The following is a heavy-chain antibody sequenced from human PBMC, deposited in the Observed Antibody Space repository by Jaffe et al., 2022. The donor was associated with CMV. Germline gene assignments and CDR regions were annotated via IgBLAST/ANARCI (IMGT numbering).Heavy chain of an antibody. CDR2: MNPNSGNT. Sequence: QVQLVQSGAEVKKPGASVKVSCKASGYTFTSYDINWVRQATGQGLEWMGWMNPNSGNTGYAQKFQGRVTMTRNTSISTAYMELSSLRSEDTAVYYCARGPDHYSEGDYYYYGMDVWGQGTTVTVSS. CDR1: GYTFTSYD. CDR3: ARGPDHYSEGDYYYYGMDV. J-gene: IGHJ6*02. D-gene: IGHD3-10*01. V-gene: IGHV1-8*01.